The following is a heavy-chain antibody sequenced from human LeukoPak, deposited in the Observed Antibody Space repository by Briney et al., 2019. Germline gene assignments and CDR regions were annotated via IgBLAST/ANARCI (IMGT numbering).Heavy chain of an antibody. Sequence: PGGSLRLSCAASGFTVSSNYMNWVRQAPGKALEWVSVTSSGGNTYYADSVQGRFTISRDNSKNTLYLQMNSLRAEDTAVYYCARDPRSGTGIWGQGALVTVSS. CDR2: TSSGGNT. CDR1: GFTVSSNY. V-gene: IGHV3-66*01. CDR3: ARDPRSGTGI. D-gene: IGHD1-1*01. J-gene: IGHJ4*02.